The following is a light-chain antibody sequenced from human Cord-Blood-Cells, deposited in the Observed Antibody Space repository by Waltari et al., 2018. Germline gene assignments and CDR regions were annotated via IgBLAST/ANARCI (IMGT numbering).Light chain of an antibody. CDR3: QQYYSTPQT. J-gene: IGKJ4*01. Sequence: DIVMTQSPDSLAVSLGERATINCKSSQSVLYSSNNKNYLAWYQQKPGQPPKLLIYWASTRESVVPDRVSGSGSGTDFTLTISSLQAEDVAVYYCQQYYSTPQTFGGGTKVEIK. CDR1: QSVLYSSNNKNY. V-gene: IGKV4-1*01. CDR2: WAS.